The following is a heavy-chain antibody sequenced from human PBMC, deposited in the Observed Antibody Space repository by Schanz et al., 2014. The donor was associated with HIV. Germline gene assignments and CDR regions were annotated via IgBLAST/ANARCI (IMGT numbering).Heavy chain of an antibody. J-gene: IGHJ6*02. V-gene: IGHV3-23*01. CDR3: ARDAASHSYGSTMDV. Sequence: EVQLLESGGGLVQPGGSLRLSCAASGFTFTSYAMSWVRQAPGKGLEWVSGISGSSITYSADSVKGRFTISRDNSKNTLYLQMNSLRAEDTAVYYCARDAASHSYGSTMDVWGQGTTVTVSS. CDR2: ISGSSIT. CDR1: GFTFTSYA. D-gene: IGHD5-18*01.